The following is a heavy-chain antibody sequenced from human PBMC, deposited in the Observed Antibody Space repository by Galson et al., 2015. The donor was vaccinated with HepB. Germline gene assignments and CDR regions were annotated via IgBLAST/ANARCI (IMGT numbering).Heavy chain of an antibody. Sequence: PALVKPTQTLTLTCTFSGFSLSTSGVGVGWIRQPPGKALEWPALIYWNDDKRYSPSLKSRLTITKDTSKNQVVLTMTNMDPVDTATYYCARGNNYDFWSGYRQRYNWFGPWGQGTLVTVSS. CDR1: GFSLSTSGVG. V-gene: IGHV2-5*01. J-gene: IGHJ5*02. CDR2: IYWNDDK. CDR3: ARGNNYDFWSGYRQRYNWFGP. D-gene: IGHD3-3*01.